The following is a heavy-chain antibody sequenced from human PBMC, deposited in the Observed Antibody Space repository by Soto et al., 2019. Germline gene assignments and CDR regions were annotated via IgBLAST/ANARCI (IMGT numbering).Heavy chain of an antibody. CDR1: GFRFDDYN. J-gene: IGHJ6*02. D-gene: IGHD3-3*01. Sequence: GGSLRLSCAASGFRFDDYNIHWVRQAPGKGLEWVSLITWNGGNTYYADSVKGRFTISRDGTTESVSLQMTSMKREATGLYYCARETLSFGSALDVWGQGTWSPSP. CDR3: ARETLSFGSALDV. CDR2: ITWNGGNT. V-gene: IGHV3-43*01.